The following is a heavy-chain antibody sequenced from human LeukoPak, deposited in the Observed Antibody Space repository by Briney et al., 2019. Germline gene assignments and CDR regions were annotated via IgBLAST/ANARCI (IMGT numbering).Heavy chain of an antibody. V-gene: IGHV1-18*01. CDR2: ISAYNGNT. Sequence: ASVKVSCKASGYTFTSYGISWVRQAPGQGLEWMGWISAYNGNTNYAQKLQGRVTMTTDTSTSTAYMELRSLRSDDTAVYYCAREGDFWSGYSVFDYWGQGTLVTVSS. J-gene: IGHJ4*02. CDR3: AREGDFWSGYSVFDY. CDR1: GYTFTSYG. D-gene: IGHD3-3*01.